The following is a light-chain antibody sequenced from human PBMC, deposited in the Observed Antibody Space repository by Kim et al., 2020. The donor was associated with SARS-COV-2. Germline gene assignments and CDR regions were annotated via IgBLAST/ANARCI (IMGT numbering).Light chain of an antibody. CDR2: SES. V-gene: IGKV1-9*01. J-gene: IGKJ4*01. CDR3: QQLSSYPVT. CDR1: LDISTS. Sequence: PSEGDQDTLPCRASLDISTSLAWYQQKPGKAPRLIIYSESILQSGVPSRFRGSGYGADFTLTITNLQPEDFATYHCQQLSSYPVTFGGGTKVDIK.